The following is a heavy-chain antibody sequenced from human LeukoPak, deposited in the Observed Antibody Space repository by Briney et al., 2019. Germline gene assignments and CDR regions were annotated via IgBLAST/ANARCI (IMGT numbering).Heavy chain of an antibody. Sequence: GGSLRLSCAASGFTFSNYAMHWVRQAPGKGLEWVAVIWYDGGNKYYGDSVKGRFTISRDNSNNAVFLQMNSLRAEDTAVYYCARGPVPAAAFDYWGQGTLVTVSS. CDR3: ARGPVPAAAFDY. CDR1: GFTFSNYA. V-gene: IGHV3-33*01. J-gene: IGHJ4*02. D-gene: IGHD2-2*01. CDR2: IWYDGGNK.